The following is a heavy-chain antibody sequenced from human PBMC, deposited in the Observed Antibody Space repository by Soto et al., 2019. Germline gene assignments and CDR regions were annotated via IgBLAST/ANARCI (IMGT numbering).Heavy chain of an antibody. V-gene: IGHV6-1*01. CDR2: TYYRSKWYN. J-gene: IGHJ4*02. CDR3: ARDLRVIAAAGISYYFDY. D-gene: IGHD6-13*01. CDR1: GDSVSSNSAA. Sequence: PSQTLSLTCVISGDSVSSNSAAWNWIWQSPSRGLEWLGRTYYRSKWYNDYAVSVKSRITINPDTSKNQFSLQLNSVTPEDTAVYYCARDLRVIAAAGISYYFDYWGQGTLVTVSS.